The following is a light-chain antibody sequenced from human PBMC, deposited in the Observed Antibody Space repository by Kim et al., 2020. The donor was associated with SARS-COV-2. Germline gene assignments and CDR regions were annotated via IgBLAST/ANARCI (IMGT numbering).Light chain of an antibody. CDR2: AAS. Sequence: DIQLTQSPSFLSASIGDGVTITCRASQGISSYLAWYQQRPGKAPKLLIYAASTLQSGVPSRFSGSGSGTEFTLTISSLQPEDFATYYCQQLNSFPLTFGGGTKLEI. J-gene: IGKJ4*01. V-gene: IGKV1-9*01. CDR1: QGISSY. CDR3: QQLNSFPLT.